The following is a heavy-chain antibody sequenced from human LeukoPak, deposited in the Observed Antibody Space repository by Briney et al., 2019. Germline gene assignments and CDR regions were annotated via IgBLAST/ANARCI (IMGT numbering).Heavy chain of an antibody. Sequence: GGSLRLSCAASGFTVSSNYMSWVRQAPGKGLEWVSLIYSGGSIYYADSVKGRFTISRDNSKNTLYLQMNSLRAEDTAVYYCARVAVAGYGFDCWGQGTLVTVSS. CDR3: ARVAVAGYGFDC. V-gene: IGHV3-53*01. CDR1: GFTVSSNY. J-gene: IGHJ4*02. CDR2: IYSGGSI. D-gene: IGHD6-19*01.